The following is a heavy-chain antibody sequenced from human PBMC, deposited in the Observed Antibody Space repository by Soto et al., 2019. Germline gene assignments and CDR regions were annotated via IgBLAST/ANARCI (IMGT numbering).Heavy chain of an antibody. V-gene: IGHV3-33*01. Sequence: GGSLRLSCAASGFTFSSYGMHWVRQAPGKGLEWVAVIWYDGSNKYYADSVKGRFTISRDNSKNTLYLQMNSLRAEDTAVYYCASGLLWFGENYYYGMDVWGQGTTVTVSS. J-gene: IGHJ6*02. CDR3: ASGLLWFGENYYYGMDV. CDR2: IWYDGSNK. D-gene: IGHD3-10*01. CDR1: GFTFSSYG.